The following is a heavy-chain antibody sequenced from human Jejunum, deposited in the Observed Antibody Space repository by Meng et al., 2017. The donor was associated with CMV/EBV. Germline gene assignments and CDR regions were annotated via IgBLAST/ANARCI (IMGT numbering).Heavy chain of an antibody. CDR3: ARGGDCSSTSCLFDS. V-gene: IGHV4-59*01. CDR1: GGSIRRYY. CDR2: VYYSGST. D-gene: IGHD2-2*01. Sequence: SGGSIRRYYWSWIRQPPGKGLEWIGHVYYSGSTNYNPSLKSRVTISVDTSKNQFSLNLRSVTAADTAVYYCARGGDCSSTSCLFDSWGQGTRVTVSS. J-gene: IGHJ4*02.